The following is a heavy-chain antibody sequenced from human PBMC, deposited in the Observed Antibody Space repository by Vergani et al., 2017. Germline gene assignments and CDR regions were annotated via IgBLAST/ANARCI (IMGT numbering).Heavy chain of an antibody. D-gene: IGHD2-21*01. CDR3: ARHISVVRPSSMTAFDY. V-gene: IGHV4-39*01. Sequence: QVQLQQWGPGLVKPSETLSLTCTVSGGSISSSSYYWGWIRQPPGKGLEWIGSIYYSGSTYYNPSLKSRVTISVDTSKNQFSLKLSSVTAADTAVYYCARHISVVRPSSMTAFDYWGQGTLVTVSS. CDR2: IYYSGST. J-gene: IGHJ4*02. CDR1: GGSISSSSYY.